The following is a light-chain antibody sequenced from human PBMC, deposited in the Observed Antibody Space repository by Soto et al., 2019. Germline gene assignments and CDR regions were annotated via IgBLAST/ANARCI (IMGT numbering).Light chain of an antibody. CDR2: SAS. CDR1: QSVSSK. V-gene: IGKV3D-15*01. J-gene: IGKJ1*01. CDR3: QQYGSSGT. Sequence: EIVMTQSPATLSLSPGQRATLSCRASQSVSSKLAWYQQRPGQAPRLLIYSASTRATGIPARFSGSGSGTEFTLTISSLQSEDFAVYYCQQYGSSGTFGQGTKVDIK.